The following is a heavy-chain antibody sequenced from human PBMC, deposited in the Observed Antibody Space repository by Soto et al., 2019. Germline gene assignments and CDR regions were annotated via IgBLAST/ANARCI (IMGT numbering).Heavy chain of an antibody. D-gene: IGHD1-26*01. CDR1: GFDFTYYA. CDR3: AKDAGVGGPLGLFDY. V-gene: IGHV3-30*18. Sequence: QVQLVESGGGAVQPGESLRLSCVASGFDFTYYAMHWVRQAPGKGLESVAVMSSDGSKIHHTDSVKGRFTISRDNSKNTLYLQMNSLRKEDTAVYFCAKDAGVGGPLGLFDYWGQGTLVSVSS. J-gene: IGHJ4*02. CDR2: MSSDGSKI.